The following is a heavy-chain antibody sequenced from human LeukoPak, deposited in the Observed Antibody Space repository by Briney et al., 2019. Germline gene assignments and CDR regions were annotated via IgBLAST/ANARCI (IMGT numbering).Heavy chain of an antibody. D-gene: IGHD5-24*01. V-gene: IGHV3-30*02. CDR1: GLTFSSYG. J-gene: IGHJ4*02. CDR3: ASLCTGDGYNNYFDY. Sequence: GGSLRLSCAASGLTFSSYGMHWVRQAPGKGLEWVAFIRYDGSNKYYADSVKGRFTISRDNSKNTLHLQMNSLRAEDTAVYYCASLCTGDGYNNYFDYWGQGTLVTVSS. CDR2: IRYDGSNK.